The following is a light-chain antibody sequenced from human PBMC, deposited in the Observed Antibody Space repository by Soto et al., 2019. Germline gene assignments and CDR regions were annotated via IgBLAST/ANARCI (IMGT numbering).Light chain of an antibody. Sequence: QSVLTQPASVSGSPGQSIAISCTGTSSDIGSYNCVSWYQQHPGKAPKLMIYDVSDRPSGVSNRFSGSKSGNTASLTISGLQAEDEADYYCSSCTSSSTRYLLGSGTKVTVL. CDR3: SSCTSSSTRYL. CDR2: DVS. V-gene: IGLV2-14*03. J-gene: IGLJ1*01. CDR1: SSDIGSYNC.